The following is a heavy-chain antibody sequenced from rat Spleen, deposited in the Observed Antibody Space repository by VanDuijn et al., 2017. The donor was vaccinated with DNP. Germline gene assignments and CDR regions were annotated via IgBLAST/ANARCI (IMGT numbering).Heavy chain of an antibody. D-gene: IGHD4-3*01. V-gene: IGHV5-31*01. CDR1: GFMFSNYW. Sequence: EVQLVESGGGPVQPGRSLKLSCVASGFMFSNYWMTWIRQAPGKGLEWVASISNTGGTTYYPDSLKGRFTISRDNANRILNLQMTSLRSEDTCTYYCTRASGLGYYFDYWGQGVMVTVSS. CDR3: TRASGLGYYFDY. CDR2: ISNTGGTT. J-gene: IGHJ2*01.